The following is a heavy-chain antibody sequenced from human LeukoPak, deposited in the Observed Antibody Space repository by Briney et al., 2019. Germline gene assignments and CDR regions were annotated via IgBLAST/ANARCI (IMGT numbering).Heavy chain of an antibody. Sequence: GGSLRLACAASEFTFSGYWMSWVRQPPEEGRGWVANIKQEGSEQYYVDSVKGRFTISRDNAKHSLYLQMNSLRAEDTAEYCCARGGEGYDSSGYYVYWGQGTLVTVSS. J-gene: IGHJ4*02. CDR3: ARGGEGYDSSGYYVY. CDR1: EFTFSGYW. CDR2: IKQEGSEQ. V-gene: IGHV3-7*01. D-gene: IGHD3-22*01.